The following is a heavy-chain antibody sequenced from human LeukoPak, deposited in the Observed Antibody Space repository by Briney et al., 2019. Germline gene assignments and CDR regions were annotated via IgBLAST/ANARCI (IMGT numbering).Heavy chain of an antibody. D-gene: IGHD3-16*01. V-gene: IGHV3-30-3*01. CDR3: AKDRMGAFDY. CDR2: ISYDGSNK. Sequence: GGSLRLSCAASGFTFSSYAMHWVRQAPGKGLEWVAVISYDGSNKYYADSVKGRFTISRDNSKNTLYLQMNSLRAEDTAVYYCAKDRMGAFDYWGQGTLVTVSS. CDR1: GFTFSSYA. J-gene: IGHJ4*02.